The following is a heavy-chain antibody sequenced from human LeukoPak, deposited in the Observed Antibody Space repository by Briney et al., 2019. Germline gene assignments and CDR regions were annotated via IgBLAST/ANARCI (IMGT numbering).Heavy chain of an antibody. D-gene: IGHD3-9*01. V-gene: IGHV1-2*02. CDR1: GYTFTGYY. CDR2: LYPNSGGT. CDR3: ALVLKGAFDI. Sequence: ASVKVSCKASGYTFTGYYMHWVRQAPGQGLEWMGWLYPNSGGTNYAQNFQGRVTMTRNTSISTAYMELSSLRSEDTAVYYCALVLKGAFDIWGQGTMVTVSS. J-gene: IGHJ3*02.